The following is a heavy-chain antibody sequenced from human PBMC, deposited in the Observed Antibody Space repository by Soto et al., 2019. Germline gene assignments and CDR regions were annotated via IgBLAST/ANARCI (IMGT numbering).Heavy chain of an antibody. CDR1: GYTFTGYY. Sequence: ASVKVSCKASGYTFTGYYMHWVRQAPGQGLEWMGWINPNSGGTNYAQKFQGWVTMTRDTSISTAYMELSRLRSDDTAVYYCARAAVTTVDWFDPWGQGTLVTVSS. CDR2: INPNSGGT. V-gene: IGHV1-2*04. D-gene: IGHD4-17*01. J-gene: IGHJ5*02. CDR3: ARAAVTTVDWFDP.